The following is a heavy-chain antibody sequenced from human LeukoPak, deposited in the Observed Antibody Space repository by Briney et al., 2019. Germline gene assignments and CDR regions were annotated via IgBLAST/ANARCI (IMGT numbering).Heavy chain of an antibody. CDR1: GYSISSDYY. CDR2: INHSGIT. CDR3: ARDGTKQRRDAFDI. D-gene: IGHD1-26*01. Sequence: PSETLSLTCTVSGYSISSDYYWGWVRQLPGKGLEWIGIINHSGITYYSPSLKSRVTISVHTSKNQFSLKLSSVTAADTAVYYCARDGTKQRRDAFDIWGQGTMVTVSS. V-gene: IGHV4-38-2*02. J-gene: IGHJ3*02.